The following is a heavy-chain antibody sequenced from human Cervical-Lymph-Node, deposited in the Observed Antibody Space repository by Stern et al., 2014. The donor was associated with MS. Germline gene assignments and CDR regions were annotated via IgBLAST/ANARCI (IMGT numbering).Heavy chain of an antibody. D-gene: IGHD2-8*01. CDR3: ARDKMHAFDY. CDR1: GYTFTSYG. J-gene: IGHJ4*02. V-gene: IGHV1-18*01. Sequence: QVQLVQSGPEVKKPGASLIVSCKASGYTFTSYGISLVRQAPGQGLEWVGWISADSDTTKYAQNLRDRITLTRDTSTGTAYMELRTLRSEDTAFYYCARDKMHAFDYWGQGTLVSVSS. CDR2: ISADSDTT.